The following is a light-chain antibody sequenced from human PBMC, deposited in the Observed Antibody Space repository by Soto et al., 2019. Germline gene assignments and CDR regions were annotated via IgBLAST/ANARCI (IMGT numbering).Light chain of an antibody. CDR1: QSVLYSSNNKNY. J-gene: IGKJ2*01. Sequence: DIVMTQSPDSLAVSLGERATINCKSSQSVLYSSNNKNYLAWYQQRPGQPPKLLIYWASTRESGVPDRFSGGGSGTDFTLTITSLQAEDVAVYYWQQYESTPPTFGQGTKLEIK. V-gene: IGKV4-1*01. CDR3: QQYESTPPT. CDR2: WAS.